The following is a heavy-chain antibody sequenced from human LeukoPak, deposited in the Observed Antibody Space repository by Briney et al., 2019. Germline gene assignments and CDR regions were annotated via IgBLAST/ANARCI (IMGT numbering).Heavy chain of an antibody. J-gene: IGHJ4*02. V-gene: IGHV3-23*01. CDR2: ISGSGGST. CDR1: GFTFSSYA. D-gene: IGHD3-9*01. Sequence: GGSLRLSCAASGFTFSSYAMSWVRQAPGKGLEWVSAISGSGGSTYYADSVKGRFTISEDNSKNTLYLQMNSLRAEDTAVYYCAKTPHDILTGYQYYFDYWGQGTLVTVSS. CDR3: AKTPHDILTGYQYYFDY.